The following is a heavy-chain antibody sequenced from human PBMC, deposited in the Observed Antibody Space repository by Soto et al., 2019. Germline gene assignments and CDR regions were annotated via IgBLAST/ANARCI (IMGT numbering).Heavy chain of an antibody. CDR3: ARAQVAGYQPTAGYFDY. Sequence: SETLSLTCTVSDVSGASISSASYYWSWVRQHPGKGLEWIGFIGYTGDTQYNPSLKSRLAMSIDTSKNQFSLSLNSVTAADTAVYYCARAQVAGYQPTAGYFDYWGQGPWSPSPQ. CDR2: IGYTGDT. CDR1: DVSGASISSASYY. V-gene: IGHV4-31*03. J-gene: IGHJ4*03. D-gene: IGHD6-19*01.